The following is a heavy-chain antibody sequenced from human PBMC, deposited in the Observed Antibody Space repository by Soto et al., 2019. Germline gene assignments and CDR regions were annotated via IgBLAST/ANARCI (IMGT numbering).Heavy chain of an antibody. CDR2: IDHTGAA. J-gene: IGHJ4*02. V-gene: IGHV4-34*01. Sequence: QVQLQQWGAGLLRPSETLSLTCAVSGGSFSDYSWSWIRQPPGEGLEGIGEIDHTGAARYNPSLKSRVTMSADASRGQFSLRLTSVTAADTAVYFCARQWLLYFDYWGQGTRVTVSS. CDR3: ARQWLLYFDY. D-gene: IGHD5-12*01. CDR1: GGSFSDYS.